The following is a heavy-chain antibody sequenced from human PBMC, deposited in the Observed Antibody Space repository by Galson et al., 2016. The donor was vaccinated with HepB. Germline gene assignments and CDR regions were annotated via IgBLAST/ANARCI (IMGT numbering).Heavy chain of an antibody. V-gene: IGHV3-11*01. Sequence: SLRLSCATSGFTFSDYFMTWVRQSPGKGLEWIAYISDVSRTIYYADSVKGRFTISRDNSEKSLFLQMSGLRADDTAVYYCARLGQWEDDHGDYWGQGTLVTVSS. CDR1: GFTFSDYF. J-gene: IGHJ4*01. CDR3: ARLGQWEDDHGDY. CDR2: ISDVSRTI. D-gene: IGHD1-26*01.